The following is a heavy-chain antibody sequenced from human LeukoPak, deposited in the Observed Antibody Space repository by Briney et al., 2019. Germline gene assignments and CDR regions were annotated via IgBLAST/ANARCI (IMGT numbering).Heavy chain of an antibody. J-gene: IGHJ4*02. V-gene: IGHV3-7*01. CDR3: ARDVVPAAMLYFDY. Sequence: GGSLRLSCAASGFTFSSYWMSWVRQAPGKGLEWVANIKQDGSEKYYVDSVKGRFTISRDNAKNSLYLQMNSLRAEDTAVYYCARDVVPAAMLYFDYWGQGTLVTVSS. D-gene: IGHD2-2*01. CDR2: IKQDGSEK. CDR1: GFTFSSYW.